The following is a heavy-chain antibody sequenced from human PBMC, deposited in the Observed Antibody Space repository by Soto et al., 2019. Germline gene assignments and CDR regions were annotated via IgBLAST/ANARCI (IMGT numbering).Heavy chain of an antibody. Sequence: ASVKVSCKASGYTFTSYAMHWVRQAPGQRLEWMGWINAGNGNTKYSQKFQGRVTITRDTSASTAYMELSSLRSEDTAVYYCARGKIVATIYIAVAGPFDYWGQGTLVTVSS. V-gene: IGHV1-3*01. D-gene: IGHD5-12*01. CDR3: ARGKIVATIYIAVAGPFDY. J-gene: IGHJ4*02. CDR1: GYTFTSYA. CDR2: INAGNGNT.